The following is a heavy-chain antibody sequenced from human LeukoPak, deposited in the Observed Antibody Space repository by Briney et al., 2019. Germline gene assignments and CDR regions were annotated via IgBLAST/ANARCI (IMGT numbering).Heavy chain of an antibody. D-gene: IGHD1-1*01. CDR3: AKDRNWNDFYAMQFDP. J-gene: IGHJ5*02. V-gene: IGHV3-43*02. CDR2: ISGDGGST. CDR1: GFTFDDYA. Sequence: PGGSLRLSCAASGFTFDDYAMHWVRQAPGKGLDGFSLISGDGGSTYYADSVKGRFTISRDNSKNSLYLQMNSLRTEDTALYYCAKDRNWNDFYAMQFDPWGQGTLVTVSS.